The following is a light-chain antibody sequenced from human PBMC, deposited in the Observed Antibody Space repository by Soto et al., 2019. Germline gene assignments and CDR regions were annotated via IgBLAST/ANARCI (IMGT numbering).Light chain of an antibody. CDR3: QQYNNWWT. V-gene: IGKV3-15*01. CDR1: QSVSSN. CDR2: GAS. J-gene: IGKJ1*01. Sequence: EIVMTQSPATLSVSAGERATLSCRASQSVSSNLAWYQQKPGQAPRLLIYGASTRDTGIPARFSGSGSGTEFTLTISRLHSEDFAVYYCQQYNNWWTFGQGTKVEIK.